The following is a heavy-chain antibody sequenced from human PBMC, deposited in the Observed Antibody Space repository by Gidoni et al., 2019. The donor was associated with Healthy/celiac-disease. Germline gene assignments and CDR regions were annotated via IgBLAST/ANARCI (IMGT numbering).Heavy chain of an antibody. CDR2: INHSGST. D-gene: IGHD3-10*01. CDR3: ASGRNHNTYYRPGRGGYFDY. CDR1: GGSFSGYY. Sequence: QVQLQQWGAGLLKPSETLSLTCAVYGGSFSGYYWSWIRQPPGKGLEWIGEINHSGSTNYNPSLKSRVTISVDTSKNQFSLKLSSVTAADTAVYYCASGRNHNTYYRPGRGGYFDYWGQGTLVTVSS. J-gene: IGHJ4*02. V-gene: IGHV4-34*01.